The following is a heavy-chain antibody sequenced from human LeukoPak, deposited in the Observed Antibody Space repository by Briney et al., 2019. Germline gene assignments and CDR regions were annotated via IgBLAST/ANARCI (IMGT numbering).Heavy chain of an antibody. CDR2: MYYSGST. V-gene: IGHV4-59*01. CDR3: ARGVAGYGPYDY. D-gene: IGHD5-12*01. CDR1: GDAISTYY. J-gene: IGHJ4*02. Sequence: SETLSLTCTVSGDAISTYYWSRIRQPPGKRLEWIGYMYYSGSTNYNPSLKSRVTISLDTPKNQFSLRLNSVTAADTAVYYCARGVAGYGPYDYWGQGTLVTVSS.